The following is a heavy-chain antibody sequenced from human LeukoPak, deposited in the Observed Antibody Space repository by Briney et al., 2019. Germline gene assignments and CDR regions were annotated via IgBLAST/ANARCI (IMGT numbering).Heavy chain of an antibody. V-gene: IGHV1-46*01. Sequence: GASVKVSCKASGYTFTSYGISWVRQAPGQGLEWMGIINPSGGSTSYAQKFQGRVTMTRDTSTSTVYMELSSLRSEDTAVYYCARDRVPGNAFDIWGQGTMVTVSS. CDR3: ARDRVPGNAFDI. CDR2: INPSGGST. J-gene: IGHJ3*02. D-gene: IGHD2-2*01. CDR1: GYTFTSYG.